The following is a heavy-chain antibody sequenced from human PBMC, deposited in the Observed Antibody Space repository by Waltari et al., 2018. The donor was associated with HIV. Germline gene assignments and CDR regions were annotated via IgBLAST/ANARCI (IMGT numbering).Heavy chain of an antibody. CDR2: MNPNSGNT. CDR1: GYPFPSYD. D-gene: IGHD3-22*01. V-gene: IGHV1-8*01. CDR3: ARVYYDSSGYYGAAGY. Sequence: QVQLVQSGAEVKKPGASVKVSCKASGYPFPSYDINWVGQATGQGLEWMGWMNPNSGNTGYAQKFQGRVTMTRNTSISTAFMEVSSLRSEDTAVYYCARVYYDSSGYYGAAGYWGQGTLVTVSS. J-gene: IGHJ4*02.